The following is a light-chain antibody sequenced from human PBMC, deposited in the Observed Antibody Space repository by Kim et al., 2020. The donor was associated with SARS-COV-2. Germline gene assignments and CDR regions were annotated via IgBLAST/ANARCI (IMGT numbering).Light chain of an antibody. J-gene: IGLJ2*01. CDR3: SSYTSSSHVV. V-gene: IGLV2-14*01. Sequence: LSQPASVSGSPGQSITISCTGTSSDVGGYNYVSWYQQHPGKAPKLMIYDVSKRPSGVSNRFSGSKSGNTASLTISGVQAEDEADYYCSSYTSSSHVVF. CDR2: DVS. CDR1: SSDVGGYNY.